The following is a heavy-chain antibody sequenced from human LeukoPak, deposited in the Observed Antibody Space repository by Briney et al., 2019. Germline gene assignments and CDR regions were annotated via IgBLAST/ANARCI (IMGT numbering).Heavy chain of an antibody. V-gene: IGHV5-51*01. D-gene: IGHD1-26*01. Sequence: GESLKISCKASGYTFADYWIGWVRQMPGKGLEWMGIIYPGDSDTKYSPSFQGQVTMSADKSISTAYLQWTSLKASDTAMYYCARPGIVGATGGFDYWGQGTLVTVSS. CDR2: IYPGDSDT. CDR1: GYTFADYW. CDR3: ARPGIVGATGGFDY. J-gene: IGHJ4*02.